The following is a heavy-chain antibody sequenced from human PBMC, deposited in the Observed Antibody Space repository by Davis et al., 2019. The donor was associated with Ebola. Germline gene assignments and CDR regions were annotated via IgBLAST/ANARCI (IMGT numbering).Heavy chain of an antibody. Sequence: SETLSLTCAVYGGSFSGYYWSWIRQPPGKGLEWIGEIYHSGSTNYNPSLKSRVTISVDKSKNQFSLKLSSVTAADTAVYYCARGMKYCSGGSCYYYYGMDVWGQGTTVTVSS. CDR3: ARGMKYCSGGSCYYYYGMDV. V-gene: IGHV4-34*01. CDR1: GGSFSGYY. CDR2: IYHSGST. D-gene: IGHD2-15*01. J-gene: IGHJ6*02.